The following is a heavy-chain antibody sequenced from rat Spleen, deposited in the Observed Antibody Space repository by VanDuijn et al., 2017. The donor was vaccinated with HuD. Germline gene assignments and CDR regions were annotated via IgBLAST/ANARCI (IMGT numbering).Heavy chain of an antibody. CDR3: TRRGYLSDWYFDL. CDR2: ISYDGSST. Sequence: EVRLVESGGGLVRPGRSLKLSCAASGFTFSDYNMAWVRQAPKKGLEWVATISYDGSSTYYRDSVKGRFTISRDNARSTLNLHMDSLRSEDTAIYYCTRRGYLSDWYFDLWGPGTMVTVSS. J-gene: IGHJ1*01. CDR1: GFTFSDYN. V-gene: IGHV5-7*01. D-gene: IGHD4-4*01.